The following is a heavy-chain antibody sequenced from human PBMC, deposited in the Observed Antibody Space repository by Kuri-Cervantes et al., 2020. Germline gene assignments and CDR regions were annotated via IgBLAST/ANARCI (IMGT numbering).Heavy chain of an antibody. CDR3: AREDNSFDI. Sequence: GESLKISCAASGFTFSSYAMHWVRQAPGKGLEWVAVITYDGSNTYYADFEKGRFTISKDDSKNTLYLQMNSLRLEDTGMYYCAREDNSFDIWGQGTMVTVSS. CDR2: ITYDGSNT. CDR1: GFTFSSYA. V-gene: IGHV3-30-3*01. J-gene: IGHJ3*02.